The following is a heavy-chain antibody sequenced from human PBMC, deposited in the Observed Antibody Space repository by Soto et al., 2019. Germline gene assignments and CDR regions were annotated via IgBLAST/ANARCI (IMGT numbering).Heavy chain of an antibody. Sequence: ASVKVSCKVSGYKFTGYYMHWVRQAPGQGLEWMGWINPNSGGTSYAQKFQGRVTMTRDTSISTAYMELSRLRSDDTAVDYCARSLRSDTPIWGQGTMVTVSS. CDR2: INPNSGGT. V-gene: IGHV1-2*02. CDR3: ARSLRSDTPI. D-gene: IGHD3-16*02. CDR1: GYKFTGYY. J-gene: IGHJ3*02.